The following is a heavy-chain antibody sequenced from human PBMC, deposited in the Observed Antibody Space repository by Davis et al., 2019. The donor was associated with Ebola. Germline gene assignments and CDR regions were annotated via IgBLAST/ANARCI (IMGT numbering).Heavy chain of an antibody. CDR2: IYYSGST. V-gene: IGHV4-38-2*01. Sequence: ESLKISCAASGFTFSSYAMSWVRQPPGKGLEWIGSIYYSGSTYYNPSLKSRVTISVDTSKNQFSLKLSSVTAADTAVYYCARGWLQDAFDIWGQGTMVTVSS. CDR1: GFTFSSYA. J-gene: IGHJ3*02. D-gene: IGHD5-24*01. CDR3: ARGWLQDAFDI.